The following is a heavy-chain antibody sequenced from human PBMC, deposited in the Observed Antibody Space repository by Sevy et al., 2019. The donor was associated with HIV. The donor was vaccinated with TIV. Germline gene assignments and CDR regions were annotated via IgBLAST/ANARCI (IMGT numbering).Heavy chain of an antibody. V-gene: IGHV3-53*01. Sequence: GGSLRLSCAASGFTFSSNDMSWVRQAPGKGLEWVSDICSGGSTYYADSVKGRFTISRDNSKNTLYLHMTSLRAEDTAVYYCARVNCCGGSCYYYYGMDVWGQGTPVTVSS. J-gene: IGHJ6*02. CDR3: ARVNCCGGSCYYYYGMDV. CDR1: GFTFSSND. CDR2: ICSGGST. D-gene: IGHD2-15*01.